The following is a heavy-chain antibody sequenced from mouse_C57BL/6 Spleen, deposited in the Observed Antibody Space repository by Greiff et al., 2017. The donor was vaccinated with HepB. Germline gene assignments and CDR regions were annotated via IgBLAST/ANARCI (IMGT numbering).Heavy chain of an antibody. D-gene: IGHD1-1*01. V-gene: IGHV1-18*01. CDR1: GYTFTDYN. CDR2: INPNNGGT. J-gene: IGHJ4*01. Sequence: EVQGVESGPELVKPGASVKIPCKASGYTFTDYNMDWVKQSHGKSLEWIGDINPNNGGTIYNQKFKGKATLTVDKSSSTAYMELRSLTSEDTAVYYCARATTEAMDYWGQGTSVTVSS. CDR3: ARATTEAMDY.